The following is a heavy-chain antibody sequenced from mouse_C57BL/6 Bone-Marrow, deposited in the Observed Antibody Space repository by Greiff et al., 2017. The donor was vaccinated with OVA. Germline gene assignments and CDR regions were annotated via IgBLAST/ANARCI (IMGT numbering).Heavy chain of an antibody. CDR2: ISSGGSYT. CDR1: GFTFSSYG. CDR3: ARRPQAMDY. V-gene: IGHV5-6*02. Sequence: EVMLVESGGDLVKPGGSLKLSCAASGFTFSSYGMSWVRQTPDKRLEWVATISSGGSYTYYPDSVKGRFTISRDNAKNTLYLQMSSLKSEDTAMYDCARRPQAMDYWGQGTSVTVSS. J-gene: IGHJ4*01.